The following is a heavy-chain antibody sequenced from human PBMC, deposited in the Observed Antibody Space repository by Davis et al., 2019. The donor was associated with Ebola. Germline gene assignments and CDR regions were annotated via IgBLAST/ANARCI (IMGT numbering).Heavy chain of an antibody. V-gene: IGHV4-39*01. CDR3: ARRAAYGSGSYFDY. Sequence: GSLRLSCTVSGASISSGNYYWGWIRQSPEKGLEWIGFIYYSGSTSYHPSLKSRVTISIDTSKNQFSLKLTSVTAADTAVYYCARRAAYGSGSYFDYWGQGTLVTVSS. D-gene: IGHD3-10*01. CDR2: IYYSGST. J-gene: IGHJ4*02. CDR1: GASISSGNYY.